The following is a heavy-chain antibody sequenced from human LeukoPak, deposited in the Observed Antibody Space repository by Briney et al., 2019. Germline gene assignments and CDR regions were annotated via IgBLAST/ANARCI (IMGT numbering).Heavy chain of an antibody. D-gene: IGHD6-6*01. CDR2: ISSSSSYI. J-gene: IGHJ4*02. CDR1: GFTFNSYE. V-gene: IGHV3-21*01. CDR3: ARDGSPFRSSSSMSRVDY. Sequence: GGSLRLSCAASGFTFNSYEMNWVRQAPGKGLEWVSSISSSSSYIYYADSVKGRFTISRDNAKNSLYLQMNSLRAEDTAVYYCARDGSPFRSSSSMSRVDYWGQGTLVTVSS.